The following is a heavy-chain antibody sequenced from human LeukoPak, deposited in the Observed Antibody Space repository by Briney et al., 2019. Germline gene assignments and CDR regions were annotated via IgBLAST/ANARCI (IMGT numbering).Heavy chain of an antibody. CDR2: IIPIIGIA. J-gene: IGHJ5*02. CDR3: ARRGHSGSYLGFDP. Sequence: SVKVSCKASGGTFSIYATSWVRQAPGQGLEWMGRIIPIIGIANYAQKFQGRVTITADKSTSTAYMELSSLRSEDTAVYYCARRGHSGSYLGFDPWGQGTLVTVSS. V-gene: IGHV1-69*04. CDR1: GGTFSIYA. D-gene: IGHD1-26*01.